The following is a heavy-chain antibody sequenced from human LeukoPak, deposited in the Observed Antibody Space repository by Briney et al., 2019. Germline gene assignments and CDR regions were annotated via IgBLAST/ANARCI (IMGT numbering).Heavy chain of an antibody. CDR3: ARDRARGRSSSPAFDI. Sequence: GGSLRLSCAASGFTFSDYYMTWIRQAPGKGLEWVSYISSSGSTIYYADSLKGRFTISRDNSKNTLYLQMNSLRGEDTAVYYCARDRARGRSSSPAFDIWGQGTMVTVSS. V-gene: IGHV3-11*04. J-gene: IGHJ3*02. D-gene: IGHD6-6*01. CDR1: GFTFSDYY. CDR2: ISSSGSTI.